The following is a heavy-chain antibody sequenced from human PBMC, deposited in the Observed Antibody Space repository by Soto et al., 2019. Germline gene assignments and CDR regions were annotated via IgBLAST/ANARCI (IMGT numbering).Heavy chain of an antibody. CDR3: AREGALLFGGNSDYYSTMDV. J-gene: IGHJ6*02. CDR2: INHSGST. Sequence: SEILSHTCAVCGGSFYGYYWNWFRQPPGKGLEWIGEINHSGSTNYNPSLKSRVTISVDTSKNQFSLKLSSVTAADTAFYYCAREGALLFGGNSDYYSTMDVWGQGTTVTVSS. D-gene: IGHD2-21*02. V-gene: IGHV4-34*01. CDR1: GGSFYGYY.